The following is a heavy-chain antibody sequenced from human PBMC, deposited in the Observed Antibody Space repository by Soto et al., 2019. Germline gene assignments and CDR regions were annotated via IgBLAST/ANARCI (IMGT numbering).Heavy chain of an antibody. V-gene: IGHV3-23*01. CDR1: GFTFSSYW. J-gene: IGHJ4*02. D-gene: IGHD6-19*01. Sequence: GGSLRLSCAASGFTFSSYWMSWVRQAPGKGLEWVSAISGSGGSTYYADSVKGRFTISRDNSKNKLYLQMNSLRAEDTAVYYCAKDSAGHYAPFYDYWGQGTLVTVSS. CDR3: AKDSAGHYAPFYDY. CDR2: ISGSGGST.